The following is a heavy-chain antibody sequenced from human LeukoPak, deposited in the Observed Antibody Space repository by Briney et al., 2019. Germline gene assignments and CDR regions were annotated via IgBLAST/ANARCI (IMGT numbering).Heavy chain of an antibody. CDR2: IWYDGSNK. Sequence: SGGSLRLSCAASGFTFSSYGMHWVRQAPGKGLEWVAVIWYDGSNKYYADSVKGRFTISRDNSKNTLYLQMNSLRAEDTAVYYCARDLYYYDSSGYYRGLDYWGQGTLVTVSS. V-gene: IGHV3-33*01. J-gene: IGHJ4*02. CDR3: ARDLYYYDSSGYYRGLDY. D-gene: IGHD3-22*01. CDR1: GFTFSSYG.